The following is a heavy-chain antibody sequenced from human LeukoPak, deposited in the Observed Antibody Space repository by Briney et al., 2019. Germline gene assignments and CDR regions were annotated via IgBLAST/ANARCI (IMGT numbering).Heavy chain of an antibody. V-gene: IGHV3-66*01. D-gene: IGHD3-22*01. CDR1: GFTFDDYG. J-gene: IGHJ4*02. CDR2: IYSGGST. CDR3: ARDATEYYYDQGFDY. Sequence: GGSLRLSCAASGFTFDDYGMSWVRQAPGKGLEWVSVIYSGGSTYYADSMKGRFTISRDNSKNTLYLQMNSLRAEDTAVYYCARDATEYYYDQGFDYWGQGTLVTVSS.